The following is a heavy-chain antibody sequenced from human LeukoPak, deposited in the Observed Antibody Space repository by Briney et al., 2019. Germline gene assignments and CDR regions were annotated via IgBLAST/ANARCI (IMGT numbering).Heavy chain of an antibody. V-gene: IGHV3-53*01. CDR3: ARDRTGHRWFDS. CDR2: IYSGGDP. Sequence: PGGSLRLSCAASGFSVSSNYMSWVRQAPGKGLEWVSVIYSGGDPYYGDSVKGRFTISRDNSKNTLYLQMNSLRAEDTAVYYCARDRTGHRWFDSWGQGTLVTVSS. CDR1: GFSVSSNY. J-gene: IGHJ5*01. D-gene: IGHD2-8*02.